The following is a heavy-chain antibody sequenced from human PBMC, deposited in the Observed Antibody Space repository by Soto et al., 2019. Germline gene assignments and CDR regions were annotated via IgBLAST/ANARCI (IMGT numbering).Heavy chain of an antibody. CDR1: GFTFSSYA. CDR2: ITGSGGKT. CDR3: AKVGSYYKSFDHWYFDL. J-gene: IGHJ2*01. D-gene: IGHD3-10*01. V-gene: IGHV3-23*01. Sequence: EVQLLESGGGLVQPGGSLRLSCAASGFTFSSYAMTWVRQAPGKGLEWVSAITGSGGKTNHLDSVKGRFTISRDNSRNTLYLQMNSLRAVDTAVYYCAKVGSYYKSFDHWYFDLWGRGTLVTVSS.